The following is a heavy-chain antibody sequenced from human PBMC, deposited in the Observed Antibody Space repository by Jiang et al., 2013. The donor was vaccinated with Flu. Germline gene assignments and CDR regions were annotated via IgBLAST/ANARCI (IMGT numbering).Heavy chain of an antibody. J-gene: IGHJ4*02. CDR2: ISSSSYI. Sequence: EWVSSISSSSYIYYADSVKGRFTISRDNAKNSLYLQMNSLRAEDTAVYYCAREWELQTLWGQGTLVTVSS. D-gene: IGHD1-26*01. V-gene: IGHV3-69-1*01. CDR3: AREWELQTL.